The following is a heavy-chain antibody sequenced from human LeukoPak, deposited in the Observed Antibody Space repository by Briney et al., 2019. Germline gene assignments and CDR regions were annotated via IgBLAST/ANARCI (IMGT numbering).Heavy chain of an antibody. CDR1: EYSFTSYW. D-gene: IGHD4-17*01. Sequence: GESLKISCKGSEYSFTSYWIGWVRQMPGKGLEWMGIIYPGDSDTRYSPSFQGQVTISADKSISTAYLQWSSLKASDTAMYYCARGDTTVTAGIAYFDYWGQGTLVTVSS. J-gene: IGHJ4*02. CDR3: ARGDTTVTAGIAYFDY. CDR2: IYPGDSDT. V-gene: IGHV5-51*03.